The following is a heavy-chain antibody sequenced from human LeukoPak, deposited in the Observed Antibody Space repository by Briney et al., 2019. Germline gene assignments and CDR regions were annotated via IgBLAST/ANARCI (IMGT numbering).Heavy chain of an antibody. V-gene: IGHV3-7*01. D-gene: IGHD3-10*01. CDR2: IKEDGSEK. CDR1: GFTFSNYW. CDR3: ARTIRGY. J-gene: IGHJ4*02. Sequence: GGSLRLSCAASGFTFSNYWMSWVRQAPGKGLEWVANIKEDGSEKYYVDSVKGRFTISRDNAKNSLYLQMNSLRAEDTAVYYCARTIRGYWGQGTLVTVTS.